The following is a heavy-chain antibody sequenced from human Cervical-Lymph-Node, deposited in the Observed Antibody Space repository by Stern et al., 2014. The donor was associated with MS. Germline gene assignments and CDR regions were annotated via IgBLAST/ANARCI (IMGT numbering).Heavy chain of an antibody. CDR1: GGTISSGAYY. CDR2: IYYSGST. CDR3: AREARNLRYFDL. D-gene: IGHD4-11*01. V-gene: IGHV4-31*03. J-gene: IGHJ2*01. Sequence: QVQLQESGPGLVKPSQTLSLTCTVSGGTISSGAYYWRRLGQHPGKGLGGMGYIYYSGSTYYNPSLKSRVTISVDTSKNQFSLKLSSVTAADTAVYYCAREARNLRYFDLWGRGTLVTVSS.